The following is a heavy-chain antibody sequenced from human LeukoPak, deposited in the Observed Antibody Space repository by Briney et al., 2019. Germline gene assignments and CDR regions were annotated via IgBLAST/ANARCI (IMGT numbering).Heavy chain of an antibody. Sequence: GGSLRLSCAASGFTFSSYAMSWVRQAPGKGLEWVSAISSSGGSTYYADSVKGRFTISRDNSKNTLYLQMNSLRAEDTAVYYCAKGRGSYNRAENWFDPWGQGTLVTVSS. J-gene: IGHJ5*02. V-gene: IGHV3-23*01. CDR2: ISSSGGST. D-gene: IGHD1-26*01. CDR3: AKGRGSYNRAENWFDP. CDR1: GFTFSSYA.